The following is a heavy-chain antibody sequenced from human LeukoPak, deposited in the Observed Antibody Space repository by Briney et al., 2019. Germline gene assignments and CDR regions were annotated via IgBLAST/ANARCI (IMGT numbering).Heavy chain of an antibody. CDR1: GGSISGYY. D-gene: IGHD1-26*01. CDR3: ARGPVGGATYYDGDAFDI. Sequence: PSETLSLTCTVSGGSISGYYWSWIRQSPGKGLEWIGYIYYSGSTNYNPSLKSRVTISVDTSKNQFSLKLSSVTAVDTAVYYCARGPVGGATYYDGDAFDIWGQGTMVTVSS. V-gene: IGHV4-59*01. CDR2: IYYSGST. J-gene: IGHJ3*02.